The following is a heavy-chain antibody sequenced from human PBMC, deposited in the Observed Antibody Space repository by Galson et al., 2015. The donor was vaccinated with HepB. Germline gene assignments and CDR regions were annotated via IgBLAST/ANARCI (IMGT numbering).Heavy chain of an antibody. CDR3: AGYYYDSSGYWAYYYYGMDV. D-gene: IGHD3-22*01. CDR2: ISSSSSYI. V-gene: IGHV3-21*05. Sequence: SLRLSCAASGFTFSSYEMNWVRQAPGKGLEWVSYISSSSSYIYYADSVKGRFTISRDNAKNSLYLQMNSLRAEDTAVYYCAGYYYDSSGYWAYYYYGMDVWGQGTTVTVSS. J-gene: IGHJ6*02. CDR1: GFTFSSYE.